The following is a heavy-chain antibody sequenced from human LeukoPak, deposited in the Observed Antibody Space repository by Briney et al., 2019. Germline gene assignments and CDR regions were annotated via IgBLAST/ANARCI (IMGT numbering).Heavy chain of an antibody. V-gene: IGHV3-64D*06. D-gene: IGHD6-13*01. CDR3: VKSGYSSSWFDY. CDR2: ISSNGGST. J-gene: IGHJ4*02. Sequence: PGGSLRLSCSDSGFTLSRYIMYWGRQAPGKGLEYVSAISSNGGSTNYAASVKGRFTISRDNSKNTLYLQMSSLRAEDTAVYYCVKSGYSSSWFDYWGQGALVTVSS. CDR1: GFTLSRYI.